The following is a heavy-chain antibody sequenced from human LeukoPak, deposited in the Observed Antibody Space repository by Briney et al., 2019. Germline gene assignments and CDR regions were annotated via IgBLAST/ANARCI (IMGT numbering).Heavy chain of an antibody. CDR2: INHSGST. CDR3: ASSYCSSTSCYRYYYYGMDV. V-gene: IGHV4-34*01. J-gene: IGHJ6*02. D-gene: IGHD2-2*01. Sequence: PSETLSLTCAVYGGAFSGYYWSWIRQPPGKGLGWIGEINHSGSTNYNPSLKSRVTISVDTSKNQFSLKLSSVTAADTAVYYCASSYCSSTSCYRYYYYGMDVWGQGTTVTVSS. CDR1: GGAFSGYY.